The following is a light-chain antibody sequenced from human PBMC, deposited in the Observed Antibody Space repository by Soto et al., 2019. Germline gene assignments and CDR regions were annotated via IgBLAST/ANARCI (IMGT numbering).Light chain of an antibody. J-gene: IGKJ3*01. Sequence: DIQMTQSPSTLSASVGDRVTITCRASQSISSWLAWYQQKPGKAPKLLIYDASSLESGVPSRFSGSGSGTEFTLTFSSLQPDDFATYYCQQYNSWLRLFAFGPGTKVEIK. CDR3: QQYNSWLRLFA. CDR2: DAS. V-gene: IGKV1-5*01. CDR1: QSISSW.